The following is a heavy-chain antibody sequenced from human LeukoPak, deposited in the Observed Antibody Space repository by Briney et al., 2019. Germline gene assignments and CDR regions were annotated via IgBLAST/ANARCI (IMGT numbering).Heavy chain of an antibody. V-gene: IGHV5-51*01. CDR3: APRAYGSGSYLAGNWFDP. D-gene: IGHD3-10*01. Sequence: GESLKISCKGSGYSFTRYWIGWVRQMPGKGLEWMGSIYPGDSETRYSPSFQGQVTMSADKSINTAYLQWSSLKASDTAMYYCAPRAYGSGSYLAGNWFDPWGQGTPVTVSS. J-gene: IGHJ5*02. CDR1: GYSFTRYW. CDR2: IYPGDSET.